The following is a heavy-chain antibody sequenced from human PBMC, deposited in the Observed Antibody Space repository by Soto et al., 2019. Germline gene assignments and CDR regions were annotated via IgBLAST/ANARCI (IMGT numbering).Heavy chain of an antibody. CDR2: INHSGTI. CDR1: NGSLSGYS. V-gene: IGHV4-34*01. J-gene: IGHJ5*02. CDR3: ATGGGFIEGRMVWFDP. D-gene: IGHD6-6*01. Sequence: SETLSLTCSVYNGSLSGYSWNWIRQPPGKGLEWIGEINHSGTINYNPSLRSRVTMSVDRSRNQFSLKLRSVTAADTAVYYCATGGGFIEGRMVWFDPWGQGTQVTVSS.